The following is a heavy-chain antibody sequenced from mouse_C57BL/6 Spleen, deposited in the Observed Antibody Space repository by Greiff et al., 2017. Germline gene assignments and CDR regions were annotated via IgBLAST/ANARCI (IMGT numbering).Heavy chain of an antibody. J-gene: IGHJ4*01. CDR2: IYPGSGST. Sequence: QVQLKQPGAELVKPGASVKMSCKASGYTFTSYWITWVKQRPGQGLEWIGDIYPGSGSTNYNEKFKSKATLTVDTSSSTAYRQLSSLTSEDYAVYYCARGRSAMDYWGQGASVTVSS. D-gene: IGHD6-1*01. CDR1: GYTFTSYW. V-gene: IGHV1-55*01. CDR3: ARGRSAMDY.